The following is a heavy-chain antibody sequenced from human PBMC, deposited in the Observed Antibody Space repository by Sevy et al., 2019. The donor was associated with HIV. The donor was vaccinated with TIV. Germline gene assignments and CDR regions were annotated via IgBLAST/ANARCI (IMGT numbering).Heavy chain of an antibody. Sequence: GGSLRLSCAASGFTFNTYAMTWVRQAPGKGLEWVSAISYSGSTTHYAYSVKGRFTISRDNSKNTLYLQMNSLRAEDTAVYYCAKDRVSGSYYSGDFDYWGQGTLVTVSS. CDR2: ISYSGSTT. J-gene: IGHJ4*02. CDR3: AKDRVSGSYYSGDFDY. D-gene: IGHD3-10*01. V-gene: IGHV3-23*01. CDR1: GFTFNTYA.